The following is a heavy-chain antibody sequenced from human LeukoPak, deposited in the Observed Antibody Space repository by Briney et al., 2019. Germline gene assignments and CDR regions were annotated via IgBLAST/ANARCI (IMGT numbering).Heavy chain of an antibody. CDR3: TRDQTPYY. V-gene: IGHV3-49*04. Sequence: GGSLRLSCAASGFTVSSNYMTWVRQAPGKGLEWVGFIRSQIYGGTPEYAASVKGRFTISRDDSEGVAYLQMNSLKTEDTAVYYCTRDQTPYYWGQGTLVTVSS. CDR2: IRSQIYGGTP. J-gene: IGHJ4*02. CDR1: GFTVSSNY.